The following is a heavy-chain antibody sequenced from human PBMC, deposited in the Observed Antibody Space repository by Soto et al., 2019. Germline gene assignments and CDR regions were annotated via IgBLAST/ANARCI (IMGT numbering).Heavy chain of an antibody. CDR2: MSHRGGT. CDR3: ARVERGTATTVVDAFDI. J-gene: IGHJ3*02. V-gene: IGHV4-61*03. Sequence: SETLSLTCAVYGGFVSSGNYYWSWIRQPPGKGLEWIGEMSHRGGTHFNPSLKSRVTISVDTSKNHFSLKMSSVTAADTALYYCARVERGTATTVVDAFDIWGPGTMVTVSS. CDR1: GGFVSSGNYY. D-gene: IGHD1-1*01.